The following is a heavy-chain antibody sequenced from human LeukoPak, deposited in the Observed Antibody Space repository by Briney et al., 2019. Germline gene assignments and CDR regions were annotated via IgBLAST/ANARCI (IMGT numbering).Heavy chain of an antibody. CDR3: ARVPMYCSSTSCYEGGHFDY. CDR1: GYTFTSYD. V-gene: IGHV1-8*03. J-gene: IGHJ4*02. Sequence: ASVKVSCKASGYTFTSYDINWVRQATGQGLEWMGWMNPNSGNTGYAQKFQGRVTITRNTSISTAYMELSSLRSEDTAVYYCARVPMYCSSTSCYEGGHFDYWGQGTLVTVSS. D-gene: IGHD2-2*01. CDR2: MNPNSGNT.